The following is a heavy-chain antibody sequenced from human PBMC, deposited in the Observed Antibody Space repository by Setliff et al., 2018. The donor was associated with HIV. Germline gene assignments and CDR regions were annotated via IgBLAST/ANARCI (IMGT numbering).Heavy chain of an antibody. D-gene: IGHD5-12*01. J-gene: IGHJ6*03. Sequence: SCAASGVRLETFGMYWVRQAPGKGLEWVAFIRHNGNTAYYGDSVKGRFIMSRDNSENTVSLEMNNLRLEDAGVYYFARGRRPVDVVSTIIRYYYYLGVWGKGTTVNVSS. CDR2: IRHNGNTA. V-gene: IGHV3-30*02. CDR3: ARGRRPVDVVSTIIRYYYYLGV. CDR1: GVRLETFG.